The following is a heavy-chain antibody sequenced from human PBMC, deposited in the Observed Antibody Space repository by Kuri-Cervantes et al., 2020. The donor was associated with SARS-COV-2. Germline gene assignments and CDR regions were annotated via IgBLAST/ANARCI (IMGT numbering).Heavy chain of an antibody. CDR2: MYYSGIT. CDR1: GDSISSYY. J-gene: IGHJ4*02. Sequence: SETLSLTCTVSGDSISSYYWSWIRLPPGTGLEWLGSMYYSGITNYNPSLKSRLTISVETSKNQISLKLSSVTAADTAVYYCARVRGVPGEVYFDYWGQGTLVTVSS. D-gene: IGHD3-10*01. CDR3: ARVRGVPGEVYFDY. V-gene: IGHV4-59*01.